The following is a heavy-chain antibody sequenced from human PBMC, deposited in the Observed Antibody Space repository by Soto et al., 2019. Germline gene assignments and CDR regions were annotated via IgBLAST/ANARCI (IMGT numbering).Heavy chain of an antibody. Sequence: GGSLRLSCAASGFTFSSDGMHWVRQAPGKGLEWVAVISYDGSNKYYADSVKGRFTISRDNSKNTLYLQMNSLRAEDTAVYYCAKATGIAAREYYFDYWGQGTLVTVS. CDR1: GFTFSSDG. V-gene: IGHV3-30*18. CDR2: ISYDGSNK. J-gene: IGHJ4*02. CDR3: AKATGIAAREYYFDY. D-gene: IGHD6-6*01.